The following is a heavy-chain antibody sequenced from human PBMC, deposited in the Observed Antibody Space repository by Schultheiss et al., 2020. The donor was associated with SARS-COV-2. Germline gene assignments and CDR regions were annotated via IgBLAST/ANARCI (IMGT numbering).Heavy chain of an antibody. V-gene: IGHV4-39*07. Sequence: SETLSLTCTVSGGSISSSSYYWGWIRQPPGKGLEWIGEINHSGSTNYNPSLKSRVTISVDTSKNQFSLKLSSVTAADTAVYYCARVRRATGTKRVTSYYFDYWGQGTLVTVSS. CDR3: ARVRRATGTKRVTSYYFDY. D-gene: IGHD1-1*01. CDR2: INHSGST. CDR1: GGSISSSSYY. J-gene: IGHJ4*02.